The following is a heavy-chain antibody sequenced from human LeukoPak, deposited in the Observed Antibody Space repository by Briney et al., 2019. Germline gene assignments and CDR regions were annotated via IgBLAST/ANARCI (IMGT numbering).Heavy chain of an antibody. J-gene: IGHJ6*03. D-gene: IGHD6-13*01. CDR3: ARAAASNPHMDV. CDR2: IYYSGST. CDR1: GGSISSGDYY. V-gene: IGHV4-30-4*08. Sequence: SETLSLTCTVSGGSISSGDYYWSWIRQPPGKGLEWIGYIYYSGSTYYNPSLKSRVTISVDTSKNQFSPKLSSVTAADTAVYYCARAAASNPHMDVWGKGTTVTVSS.